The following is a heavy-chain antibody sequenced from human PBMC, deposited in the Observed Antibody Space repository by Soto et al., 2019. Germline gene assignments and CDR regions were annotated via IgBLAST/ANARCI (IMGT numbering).Heavy chain of an antibody. Sequence: QLVESGGGVVQPGRSLRLSCAASGFTFSLYGMHWVRQAPGKGLEWVAVTSYDGSNKYYADSVKGRFTISRDNSKNTLYVQSISLRAEDTAVYYCAKDSGYSGYDVYDYYYGTDVWGQGTTVTVSS. CDR3: AKDSGYSGYDVYDYYYGTDV. CDR2: TSYDGSNK. CDR1: GFTFSLYG. V-gene: IGHV3-30*18. D-gene: IGHD5-12*01. J-gene: IGHJ6*02.